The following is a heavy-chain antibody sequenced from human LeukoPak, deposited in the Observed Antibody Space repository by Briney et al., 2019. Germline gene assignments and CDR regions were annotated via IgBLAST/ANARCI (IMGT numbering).Heavy chain of an antibody. J-gene: IGHJ3*02. CDR3: ARVTMIVGEGAFDI. D-gene: IGHD3-22*01. Sequence: SGTLSLTCAVSGGSISSGGYYWSWIRQHPGKGLEWIGYIYYSGSTYYNPSLKSRVTISVDTSKNQFSLKLSSVTAADTAVYYCARVTMIVGEGAFDIWGQGTMVTVSS. CDR2: IYYSGST. V-gene: IGHV4-31*11. CDR1: GGSISSGGYY.